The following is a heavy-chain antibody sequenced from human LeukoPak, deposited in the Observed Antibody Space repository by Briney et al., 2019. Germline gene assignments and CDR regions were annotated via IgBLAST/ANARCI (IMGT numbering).Heavy chain of an antibody. CDR1: GFTFSTYS. CDR2: IKSKPDGGTT. V-gene: IGHV3-15*01. Sequence: GGSLRLSCAPSGFTFSTYSMNWVRQAPGKGLEWVGRIKSKPDGGTTDYAAPVKGRFTISRDESESALYLQMSSLTTDDTAVYYCVAREAWGQGTLVTVSS. CDR3: VAREA. J-gene: IGHJ5*02.